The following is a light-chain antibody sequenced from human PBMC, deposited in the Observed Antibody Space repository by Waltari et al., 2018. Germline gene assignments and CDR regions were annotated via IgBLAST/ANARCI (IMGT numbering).Light chain of an antibody. CDR2: AAS. CDR3: QQSCSTWT. J-gene: IGKJ1*01. CDR1: QTISDY. Sequence: DIQMTQSPPSLSAFVGDRVVITCRASQTISDYLNWYQQKPGKAPKLLIYAASSLQTGVPSRFSGSGSGTDFTLTISGLQPEDIATYYCQQSCSTWTFGQGTKVELK. V-gene: IGKV1-39*01.